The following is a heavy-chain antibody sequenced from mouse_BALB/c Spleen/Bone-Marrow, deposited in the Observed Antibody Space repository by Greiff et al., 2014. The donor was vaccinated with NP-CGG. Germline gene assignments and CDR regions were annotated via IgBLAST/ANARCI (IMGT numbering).Heavy chain of an antibody. J-gene: IGHJ3*01. Sequence: DVHLVESGGGLVKPGGSLKLSCAASGFTFSSYTMSWVRQTPEKRLEWVATISSGGSYTYYPDSVKGRFTISRDNAKNTLYLQMSSLKSEDTAMYYCTRDQTGYFAYWGQGTLVTFSA. V-gene: IGHV5-6-4*01. D-gene: IGHD4-1*01. CDR3: TRDQTGYFAY. CDR1: GFTFSSYT. CDR2: ISSGGSYT.